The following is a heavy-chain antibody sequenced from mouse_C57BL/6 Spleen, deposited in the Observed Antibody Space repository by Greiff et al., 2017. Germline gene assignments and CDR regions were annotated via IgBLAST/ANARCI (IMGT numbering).Heavy chain of an antibody. Sequence: VKLMESGAELARPGASVKLSCKASGYTFTSYGISWVKQRTGQGLEWIGEIYPRSGNTYYNEKFKGKATLTADKSSSTAYMELRSLTSEDSAVYFCAREGGLYDWGQGTLVTVSA. V-gene: IGHV1-81*01. CDR2: IYPRSGNT. J-gene: IGHJ3*01. CDR1: GYTFTSYG. D-gene: IGHD1-1*01. CDR3: AREGGLYD.